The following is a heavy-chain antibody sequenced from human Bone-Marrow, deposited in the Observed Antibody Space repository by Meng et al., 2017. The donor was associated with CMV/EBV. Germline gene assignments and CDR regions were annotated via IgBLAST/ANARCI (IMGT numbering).Heavy chain of an antibody. V-gene: IGHV1-69*05. CDR3: ARDHGVLLWFGVAGNWFDP. Sequence: SVKVSCKASGGTFSSYAISWVRQAPGQGLEWMGGIIPIFGTANYAQKFQGRVTITTDESTSTAYMELSSLRSEDTAVYYCARDHGVLLWFGVAGNWFDPWGQGTLVTFSS. CDR2: IIPIFGTA. J-gene: IGHJ5*02. D-gene: IGHD3-10*01. CDR1: GGTFSSYA.